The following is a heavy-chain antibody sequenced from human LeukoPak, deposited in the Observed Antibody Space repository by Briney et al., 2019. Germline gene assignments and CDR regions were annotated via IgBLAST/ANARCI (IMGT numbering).Heavy chain of an antibody. CDR1: RDSVSNNIAA. CDR3: AREPYGLGAPVVDY. CDR2: TYYRSKWYN. D-gene: IGHD1-26*01. J-gene: IGHJ4*02. V-gene: IGHV6-1*01. Sequence: SQTLPLTCVISRDSVSNNIAAWNWIRQSPSRGLEWLGKTYYRSKWYNDYAVSVTSRITINPDTSKNQFSLQLHSVTPEHTAVYYCAREPYGLGAPVVDYWGQGTLVTVSS.